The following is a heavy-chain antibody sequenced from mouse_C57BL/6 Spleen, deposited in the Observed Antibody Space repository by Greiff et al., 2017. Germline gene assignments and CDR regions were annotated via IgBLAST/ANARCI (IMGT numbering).Heavy chain of an antibody. Sequence: EVQLQQSGPELVKPGASVKISCKASGYSFTDYNMNWVKQSNGKSLEWIGVINPNYGTTSYNQKFKGKATLTVDQSSSTAYMQLNSLTSEDSAVYDGARERITGTKKTFDDWGKGTTLTVSS. V-gene: IGHV1-39*01. CDR1: GYSFTDYN. CDR3: ARERITGTKKTFDD. D-gene: IGHD4-1*01. J-gene: IGHJ2*01. CDR2: INPNYGTT.